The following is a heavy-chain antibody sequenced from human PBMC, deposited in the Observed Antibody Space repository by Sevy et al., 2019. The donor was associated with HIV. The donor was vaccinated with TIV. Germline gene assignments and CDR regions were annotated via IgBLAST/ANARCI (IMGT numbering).Heavy chain of an antibody. V-gene: IGHV4-30-2*01. CDR2: IFHTGNV. CDR1: GGSISSGAYS. D-gene: IGHD4-17*01. J-gene: IGHJ3*02. CDR3: ARDGGTLTTPGSFDI. Sequence: SETLSLTCAVSGGSISSGAYSWNWIRQAPGKGLEWIGYIFHTGNVYYNPSLKSLVTISVDRSKSQFSLRLSSVTAADTAVFYCARDGGTLTTPGSFDIWGQGIMVTVSS.